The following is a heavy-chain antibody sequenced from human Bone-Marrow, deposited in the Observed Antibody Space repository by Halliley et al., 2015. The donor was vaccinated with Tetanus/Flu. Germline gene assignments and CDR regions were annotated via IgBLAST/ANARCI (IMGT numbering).Heavy chain of an antibody. V-gene: IGHV3-48*02. Sequence: YISSTSSMIYYADSVKGRFTISRDNAENSLYLQMNSLREEDTVVYYCATFLYRPIRLGEPSPAWGQGTLVTVSS. D-gene: IGHD3-16*01. CDR2: ISSTSSMI. CDR3: ATFLYRPIRLGEPSPA. J-gene: IGHJ5*02.